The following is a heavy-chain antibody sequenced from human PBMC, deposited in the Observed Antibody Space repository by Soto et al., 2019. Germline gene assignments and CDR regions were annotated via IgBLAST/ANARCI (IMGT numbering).Heavy chain of an antibody. CDR1: GDSITTYY. J-gene: IGHJ6*02. CDR2: IDASGNT. Sequence: SXTLSLTCTVSGDSITTYYWSWIRQPAGKGLEWIGRIDASGNTNYNPSLNSRVTMSIDTSKKQFSLKLTSVTAADTAIYYCARYSNNWFQTEGMDVWGQGTTVTVSS. CDR3: ARYSNNWFQTEGMDV. D-gene: IGHD6-13*01. V-gene: IGHV4-4*07.